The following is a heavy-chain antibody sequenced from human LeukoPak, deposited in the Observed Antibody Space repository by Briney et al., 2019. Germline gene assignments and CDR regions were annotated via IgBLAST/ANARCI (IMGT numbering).Heavy chain of an antibody. CDR1: GGSFSGYY. J-gene: IGHJ6*03. D-gene: IGHD3-10*01. CDR3: ARGRSYYYYMDV. Sequence: PSETLSLTCAVYGGSFSGYYWSWIRQPPGKGLEWIGEINHSGSTNYNPSLKSRVTISVDMSKNQFSLKLSSVTAADTAVYYCARGRSYYYYMDVWGKGTTVTVSS. V-gene: IGHV4-34*01. CDR2: INHSGST.